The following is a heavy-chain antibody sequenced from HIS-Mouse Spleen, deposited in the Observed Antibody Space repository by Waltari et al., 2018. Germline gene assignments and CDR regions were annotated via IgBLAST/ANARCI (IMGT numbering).Heavy chain of an antibody. J-gene: IGHJ4*02. CDR2: IYYSGST. CDR1: GCSISRGGSY. Sequence: QVQLQESGPGLVNPSQTLSLTCTVSGCSISRGGSYWSWIRQHPGKGLEWIGYIYYSGSTYYNPSLKSRVTISVETSKNQFSLKLSSVTAADTAVYYCARDKSSGWYFDYWGQGTLVTVSS. V-gene: IGHV4-31*03. CDR3: ARDKSSGWYFDY. D-gene: IGHD6-19*01.